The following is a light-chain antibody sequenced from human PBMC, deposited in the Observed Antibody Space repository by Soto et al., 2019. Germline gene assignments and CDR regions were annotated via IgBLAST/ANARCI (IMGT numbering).Light chain of an antibody. Sequence: EIVMTQSPATLSVSREEIATLSCRARQSVNSNLAWYQQKPCQDPRLLIYGASTRATGIPARFSASRSGTEFTLTISILQSEDFPVYYCQQYNNWPPWTFGQGTKVEIK. V-gene: IGKV3-15*01. CDR2: GAS. CDR3: QQYNNWPPWT. CDR1: QSVNSN. J-gene: IGKJ1*01.